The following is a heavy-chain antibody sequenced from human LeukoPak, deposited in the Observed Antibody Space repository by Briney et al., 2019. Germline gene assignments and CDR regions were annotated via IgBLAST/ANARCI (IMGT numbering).Heavy chain of an antibody. J-gene: IGHJ4*02. D-gene: IGHD6-13*01. Sequence: PGGSLRLSCAASGFTFSNYWMHWVRQAPGKGLVWVSRINSDGSSTNYADSVKVRFTISRDNAKNTLFLQMYGLRDEDTAVYYCARVGYSSTWFTDYWGQGTLVTVSS. V-gene: IGHV3-74*01. CDR1: GFTFSNYW. CDR3: ARVGYSSTWFTDY. CDR2: INSDGSST.